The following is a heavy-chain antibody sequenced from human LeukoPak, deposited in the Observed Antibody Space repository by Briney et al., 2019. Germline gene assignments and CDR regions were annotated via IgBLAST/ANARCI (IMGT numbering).Heavy chain of an antibody. CDR1: GFTVSNNY. Sequence: GGSLRLSCAISGFTVSNNYMSWVRQAPGKGLEWVANIKHDGGVKYYVDSLKGRFTISRDNAKNSVYLQMNSLRAEDTAVYYCARIGYSSSSIDYWGQGTLVTVSS. CDR3: ARIGYSSSSIDY. J-gene: IGHJ4*02. CDR2: IKHDGGVK. D-gene: IGHD6-6*01. V-gene: IGHV3-7*01.